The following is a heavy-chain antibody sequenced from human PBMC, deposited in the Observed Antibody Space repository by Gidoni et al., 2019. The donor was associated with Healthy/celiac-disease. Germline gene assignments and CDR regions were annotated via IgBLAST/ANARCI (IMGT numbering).Heavy chain of an antibody. D-gene: IGHD2-2*01. J-gene: IGHJ4*02. V-gene: IGHV3-23*01. Sequence: GGGLVQPGGSLRRSCAASEFTFSSYAMSWVRQAPGKGLEWVSTISGSGGSTYYADSVKGRFTISRDNSKNTLYLQMNSLRAEDTAVYYCVVPATARSPNYYFDYWGQGTLVTVSS. CDR3: VVPATARSPNYYFDY. CDR2: ISGSGGST. CDR1: EFTFSSYA.